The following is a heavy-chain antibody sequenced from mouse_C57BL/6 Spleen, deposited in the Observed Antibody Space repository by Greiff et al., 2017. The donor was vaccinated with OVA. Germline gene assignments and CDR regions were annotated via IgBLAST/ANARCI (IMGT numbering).Heavy chain of an antibody. V-gene: IGHV1-26*01. CDR2: INPNNGGT. CDR1: GYTFTDYY. J-gene: IGHJ2*01. D-gene: IGHD2-3*01. Sequence: EVQLQQSGPELVKPGASVKISCKASGYTFTDYYMNWVKQSHGKSLEWIGDINPNNGGTSYNQKFKGKATLTVDKSSSTAYMELRSLTSEDSAVYYCARDGYLRYWGQGTTLTVSS. CDR3: ARDGYLRY.